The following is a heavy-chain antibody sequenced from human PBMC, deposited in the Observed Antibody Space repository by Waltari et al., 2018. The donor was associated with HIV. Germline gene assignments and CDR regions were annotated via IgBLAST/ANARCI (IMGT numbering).Heavy chain of an antibody. V-gene: IGHV1-24*01. CDR1: GHTLSALS. Sequence: QVQLVQSGAEVKKPGASVKVSCKVSGHTLSALSLHWLRQVPGKGLEWMGNFDPEDDETIYAQKFQGRVTMTEDTSSDTAYMELSSLTSGDTAVYYCATDFSGMVRAYSYYSLDVWGQGTTVTVSS. CDR2: FDPEDDET. D-gene: IGHD3-10*01. J-gene: IGHJ6*02. CDR3: ATDFSGMVRAYSYYSLDV.